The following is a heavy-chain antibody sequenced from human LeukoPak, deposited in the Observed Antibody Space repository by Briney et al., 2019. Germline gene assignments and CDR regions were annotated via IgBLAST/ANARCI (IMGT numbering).Heavy chain of an antibody. Sequence: GGSLRLSCTASGFTFGDFIMSWFRQAPGKGLEWVGLIASNTYGGAADYAASVKGRFTISRDDSKSIAYLQMNSLKTEDTAIYYCARDRGASVWGQGTPVTVSS. D-gene: IGHD3-10*01. CDR2: IASNTYGGAA. CDR3: ARDRGASV. V-gene: IGHV3-49*03. CDR1: GFTFGDFI. J-gene: IGHJ4*02.